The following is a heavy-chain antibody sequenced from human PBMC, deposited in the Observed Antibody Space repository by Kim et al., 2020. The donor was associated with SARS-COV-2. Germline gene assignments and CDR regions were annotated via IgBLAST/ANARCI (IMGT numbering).Heavy chain of an antibody. CDR1: GFPFSSHG. V-gene: IGHV3-23*01. J-gene: IGHJ4*02. CDR3: AKDRGFGSGSFFDF. Sequence: GGSLRLSCTASGFPFSSHGMSWVRQAPGKGLEWVSVISGSGGSTYYIESVKGRFTLSRDNSQNTVFLQMNSLRADDTAVYYCAKDRGFGSGSFFDFWGQGILVTVSS. D-gene: IGHD3-10*01. CDR2: ISGSGGST.